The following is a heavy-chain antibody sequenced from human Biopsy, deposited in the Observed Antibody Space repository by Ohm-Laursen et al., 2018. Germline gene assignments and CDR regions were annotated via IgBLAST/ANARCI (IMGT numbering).Heavy chain of an antibody. CDR3: ARGPHSGSHSCFDY. V-gene: IGHV1-69*01. CDR2: DIPILGTG. D-gene: IGHD1-26*01. J-gene: IGHJ4*02. CDR1: GGTFSNYG. Sequence: SSVKVSCKAPGGTFSNYGVNWVRQAPGQGLEWLGGDIPILGTGNYAQKFQGRVTITADESTSTSYMELSSLTTEDTAIYYCARGPHSGSHSCFDYWGQGTLVTVSS.